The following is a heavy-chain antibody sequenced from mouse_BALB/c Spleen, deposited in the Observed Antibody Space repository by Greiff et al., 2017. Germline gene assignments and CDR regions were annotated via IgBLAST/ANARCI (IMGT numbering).Heavy chain of an antibody. CDR1: GYSITSDYA. J-gene: IGHJ4*01. CDR3: VRRGERAYYDYEERDYYAMDY. D-gene: IGHD2-4*01. V-gene: IGHV3-2*02. CDR2: ISYSGST. Sequence: EVKLMESGPGLVKPSQSLSLTCTVTGYSITSDYAWNWIRQFPGNKLEWMGYISYSGSTSYNPSLKSRISITRDTSKNQFFLQLNSVTTEDTATYYCVRRGERAYYDYEERDYYAMDYWGQGTSVTVSS.